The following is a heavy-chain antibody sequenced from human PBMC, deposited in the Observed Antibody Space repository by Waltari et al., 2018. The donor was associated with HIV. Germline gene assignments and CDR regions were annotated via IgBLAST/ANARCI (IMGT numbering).Heavy chain of an antibody. J-gene: IGHJ3*02. D-gene: IGHD1-26*01. V-gene: IGHV3-9*01. CDR3: AKALSGSYGKSAFDI. Sequence: EVQLVESGGGLVQPGRSLRLYCAASGFTFDAYAMHWVRPAPGKGLEWVSGISWNSGSIDYADSVKGRFTISRDNAKNSLYLQMKSLRAEDTALYYCAKALSGSYGKSAFDIWGQGTMVTVSS. CDR1: GFTFDAYA. CDR2: ISWNSGSI.